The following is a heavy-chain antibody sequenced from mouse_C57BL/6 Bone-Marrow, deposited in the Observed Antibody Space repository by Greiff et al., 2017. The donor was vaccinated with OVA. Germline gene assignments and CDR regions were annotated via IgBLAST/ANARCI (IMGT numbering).Heavy chain of an antibody. CDR1: GYSITSGYY. CDR2: ISYDGSN. V-gene: IGHV3-6*01. J-gene: IGHJ1*03. Sequence: EVQLQQSGPGLVKPSQSLSLTCSVTGYSITSGYYWNWIRQFPGNKLEWMGYISYDGSNNYNPSLKNRISITRDTSKNQFFLKLNSVTTEDTATDYCARGPYYGSSWYFDVWGTGTTVTVSS. D-gene: IGHD1-1*01. CDR3: ARGPYYGSSWYFDV.